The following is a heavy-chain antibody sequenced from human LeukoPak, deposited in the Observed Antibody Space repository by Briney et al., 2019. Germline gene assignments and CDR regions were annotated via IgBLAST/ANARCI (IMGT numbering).Heavy chain of an antibody. J-gene: IGHJ4*02. Sequence: GGSLRLSCAASGFTFSSYGMHWVRQAPGKGLEWVAVISYDGSNKYYADSVKGRFTISRDNSKNTLYLQMNSLRAEDTAVYYCAKAKYYYDSSGYTEPDYWGQGTLVSVSS. D-gene: IGHD3-22*01. CDR2: ISYDGSNK. CDR1: GFTFSSYG. V-gene: IGHV3-30*18. CDR3: AKAKYYYDSSGYTEPDY.